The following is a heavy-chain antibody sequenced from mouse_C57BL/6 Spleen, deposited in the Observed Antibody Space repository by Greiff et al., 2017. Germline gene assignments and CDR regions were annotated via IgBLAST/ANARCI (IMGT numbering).Heavy chain of an antibody. D-gene: IGHD5-5*01. CDR2: TDPEDGET. J-gene: IGHJ3*01. CDR1: GFNIKDYY. CDR3: ASTTYKSFGY. Sequence: EVQLQQSGAELVKPGASVKLSCTASGFNIKDYYMHWVKQRTEQGLEWIGRTDPEDGETKYAQKFQGKATITADTSSNTAYLQLSSLTSEDTAVDYLASTTYKSFGYWGQGALVTVSA. V-gene: IGHV14-2*01.